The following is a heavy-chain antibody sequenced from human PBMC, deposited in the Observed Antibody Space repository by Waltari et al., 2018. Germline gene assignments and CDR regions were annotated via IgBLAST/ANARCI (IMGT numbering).Heavy chain of an antibody. J-gene: IGHJ6*03. V-gene: IGHV4-34*01. Sequence: QVQLQQWGAGLLKPSETLSLTCAVYGGSFSGYYWSWIRQPPGKGLEWMGEINHSGSTNYNPSLKSRVTISVDTSKNQFSLKLSSVTAADTAVYYCARTLLGYCSSTSCLSKPPYYYYYMDVWGKGTTVTISS. CDR2: INHSGST. CDR1: GGSFSGYY. D-gene: IGHD2-2*01. CDR3: ARTLLGYCSSTSCLSKPPYYYYYMDV.